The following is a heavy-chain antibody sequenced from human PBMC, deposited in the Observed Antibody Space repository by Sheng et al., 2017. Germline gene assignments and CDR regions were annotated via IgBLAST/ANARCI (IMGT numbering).Heavy chain of an antibody. CDR3: TTNGQGGDCYSD. CDR2: IKSRADGGTI. V-gene: IGHV3-15*01. J-gene: IGHJ4*02. Sequence: EVQLVESGGGLVKPGGSLRLSCAVSGFTFNYAWMSWVRQAPGKGLEWVGRIKSRADGGTIDYAAPVKGRFSILRDDSKSMLYLQMNSLKTEDTAVYYCTTNGQGGDCYSDWGQGTRGHRLL. CDR1: GFTFNYAW. D-gene: IGHD2-21*02.